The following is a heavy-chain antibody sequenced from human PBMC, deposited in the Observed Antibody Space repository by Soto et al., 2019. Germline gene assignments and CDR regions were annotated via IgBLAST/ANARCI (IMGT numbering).Heavy chain of an antibody. D-gene: IGHD3-16*01. CDR3: AREITGTGVDY. J-gene: IGHJ4*02. CDR2: MHPNSGNT. V-gene: IGHV1-8*01. Sequence: QGQLVQSGAEVKKPGASVKVSCKASGYTFTSYDINWVRQATGQGLEWMGWMHPNSGNTGYAQKFQGRGTMTRNTSIRTAYMQLSSLRTADTAVYYWAREITGTGVDYWGQGTLVTVSS. CDR1: GYTFTSYD.